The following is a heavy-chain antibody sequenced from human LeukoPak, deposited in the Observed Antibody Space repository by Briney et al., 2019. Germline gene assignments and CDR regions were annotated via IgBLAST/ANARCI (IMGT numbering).Heavy chain of an antibody. Sequence: GGSLRLSCAASGFTFSSYEMNWVRQAPGKGLEWVSYISSSGSTIYYADSVKGRFTISRDNAKNSLYLQMNSLRAEDTAVYYCARLGYSLVFYYMDVWGKGTTVTVSS. J-gene: IGHJ6*03. CDR2: ISSSGSTI. V-gene: IGHV3-48*03. CDR1: GFTFSSYE. CDR3: ARLGYSLVFYYMDV. D-gene: IGHD5-18*01.